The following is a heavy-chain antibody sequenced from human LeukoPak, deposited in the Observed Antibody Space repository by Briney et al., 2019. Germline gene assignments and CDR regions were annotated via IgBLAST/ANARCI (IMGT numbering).Heavy chain of an antibody. CDR2: IYNSGST. Sequence: SETLSLTCSVSGDSITTNNYYWGWIRQPPGKGLEWIGNIYNSGSTNYNPSLKSRVTISVDTSKNQFSLKVSSVSAADTAVYYCARGDGFLFYWGQGTLVTVSS. J-gene: IGHJ4*02. D-gene: IGHD3-10*01. V-gene: IGHV4-39*07. CDR1: GDSITTNNYY. CDR3: ARGDGFLFY.